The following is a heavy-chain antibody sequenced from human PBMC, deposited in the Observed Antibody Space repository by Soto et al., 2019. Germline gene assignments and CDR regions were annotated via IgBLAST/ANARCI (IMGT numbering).Heavy chain of an antibody. J-gene: IGHJ4*02. CDR1: GGSISSGDYY. D-gene: IGHD3-22*01. CDR2: IYYSGST. Sequence: QVQLQESGPGLVKPSQTLSLTCTVSGGSISSGDYYWSWIRQPPGKGLEWIGYIYYSGSTYYNPSLKSRVTISVDTSKNQFSLKLSSVTAADTAVYYCARAFGYYYDSSGYYSNWGQGTLVTVSS. CDR3: ARAFGYYYDSSGYYSN. V-gene: IGHV4-30-4*01.